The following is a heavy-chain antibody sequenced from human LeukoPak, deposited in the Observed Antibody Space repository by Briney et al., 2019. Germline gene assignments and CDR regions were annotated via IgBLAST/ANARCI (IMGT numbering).Heavy chain of an antibody. CDR1: GGSISSSSYY. V-gene: IGHV4-39*07. CDR3: ARVGDITAHYFDY. CDR2: IYYSGST. D-gene: IGHD3-16*01. Sequence: SETLSLTCTVSGGSISSSSYYWGWIRQPPGKGLEWIGSIYYSGSTYYNPSLKSRVTISVDTSKNQFSLKLSSVTAADTAVYYCARVGDITAHYFDYWGQGTLVTVSS. J-gene: IGHJ4*02.